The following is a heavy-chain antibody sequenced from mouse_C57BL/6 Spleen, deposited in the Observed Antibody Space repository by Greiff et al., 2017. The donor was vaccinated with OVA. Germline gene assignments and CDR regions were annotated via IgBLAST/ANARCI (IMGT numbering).Heavy chain of an antibody. CDR1: GYTFTNYW. CDR2: IYPGGGYT. J-gene: IGHJ2*01. Sequence: VQRVESGAELVRPGTSVQMSCKASGYTFTNYWIGWAKQRPGHGLEWIGDIYPGGGYTNYHEKFKGKATLTADKSSSTAYMQFSSLTSEDSAIYYCARYEYYFDYWGKGTTLTVSS. V-gene: IGHV1-63*01. D-gene: IGHD2-3*01. CDR3: ARYEYYFDY.